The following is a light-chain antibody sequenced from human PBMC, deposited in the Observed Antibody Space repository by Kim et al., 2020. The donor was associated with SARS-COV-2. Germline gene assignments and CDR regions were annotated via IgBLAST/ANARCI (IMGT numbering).Light chain of an antibody. CDR3: QAWDSGTAVV. CDR1: ELGDKY. CDR2: QDI. V-gene: IGLV3-1*01. J-gene: IGLJ2*01. Sequence: SYELTQPPSVSVSPGQTASITCSGEELGDKYVFWYQQKPGQSPVLVIYQDIKRPSGIPERFSASNFGNTATLTISGTQATDEADYYCQAWDSGTAVVFG.